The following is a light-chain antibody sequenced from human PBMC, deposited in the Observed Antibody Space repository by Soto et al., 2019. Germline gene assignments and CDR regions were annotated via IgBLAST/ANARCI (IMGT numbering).Light chain of an antibody. CDR2: TAS. V-gene: IGKV1-39*01. CDR1: QNIATY. Sequence: DIQMTQSPSSLSASVGDRVTITCRASQNIATYLNWYQQTPGKAPKLLIYTASTLQSGVPSRFSGSGSGTDFTLTISSLQPEDFATYYCQQYDILPLTFGGGTKVEMK. CDR3: QQYDILPLT. J-gene: IGKJ4*01.